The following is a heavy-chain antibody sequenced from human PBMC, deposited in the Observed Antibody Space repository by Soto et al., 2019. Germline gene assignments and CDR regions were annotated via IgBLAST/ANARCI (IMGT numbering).Heavy chain of an antibody. Sequence: QVQLMQSGAEVKNPGSSVKVSCTASGDTFSNYAISWVRQAPGQGLEWMGGIMSIFGTPNYAQKFQGRVTITADESTSTAYMELSNLRSEDTAMYYCATTMGPGISVAGDYQYYYGVDVWGQGTTVTVSS. CDR1: GDTFSNYA. V-gene: IGHV1-69*01. J-gene: IGHJ6*02. D-gene: IGHD6-19*01. CDR2: IMSIFGTP. CDR3: ATTMGPGISVAGDYQYYYGVDV.